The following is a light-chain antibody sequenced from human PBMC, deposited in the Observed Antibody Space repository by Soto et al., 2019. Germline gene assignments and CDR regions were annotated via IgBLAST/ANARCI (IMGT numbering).Light chain of an antibody. J-gene: IGKJ4*01. CDR2: DAS. V-gene: IGKV3-11*01. Sequence: IVLTQSPATLSLSPGERATLSCRAGQNIRTYLAWYQQKSGQAPRLLIHDASNRATGTPARFSGSGSGTDFTPTLSSLEPEDSAVYYCQQRNNWLTFGGGTKVDI. CDR3: QQRNNWLT. CDR1: QNIRTY.